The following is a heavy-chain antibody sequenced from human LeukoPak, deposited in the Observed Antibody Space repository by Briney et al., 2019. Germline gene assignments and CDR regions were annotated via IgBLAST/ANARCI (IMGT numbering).Heavy chain of an antibody. CDR3: TKVLLSARDYSWGSYRYLAFDI. J-gene: IGHJ3*02. CDR2: IKQDGREK. D-gene: IGHD3-16*02. CDR1: GFTFSRRDW. Sequence: PGGSLRLSCVASGFTFSRRDWMTWVRQAPGKGREWVANIKQDGREKNYVNSVKARFTISRDNAKNSVDLQMNSLRVEDTAVYYCTKVLLSARDYSWGSYRYLAFDIWGQGTMVTVSS. V-gene: IGHV3-7*01.